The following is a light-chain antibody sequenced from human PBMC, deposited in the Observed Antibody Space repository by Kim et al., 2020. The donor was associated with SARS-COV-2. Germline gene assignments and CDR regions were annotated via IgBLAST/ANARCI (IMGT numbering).Light chain of an antibody. Sequence: PGERATRSCRASQSVSSSYLAWYQQKPGQAPRLLIYGASSRATGIPDRFSGSGSGTDFTLTISRLEPEDFAVYYCQQYGSSRWTFGQGTKVDIK. CDR2: GAS. V-gene: IGKV3-20*01. CDR3: QQYGSSRWT. J-gene: IGKJ1*01. CDR1: QSVSSSY.